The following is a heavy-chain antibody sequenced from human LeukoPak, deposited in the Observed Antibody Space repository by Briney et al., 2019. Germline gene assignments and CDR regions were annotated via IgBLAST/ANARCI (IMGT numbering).Heavy chain of an antibody. CDR1: GFTFSNYG. CDR2: IRGSGGGT. J-gene: IGHJ4*02. Sequence: GGSLRLSCAASGFTFSNYGMSWVRQAPGKGLEWVSVIRGSGGGTCYADSVKGRFTISRDNSKNTVYLQMNSLRAEDTAVYYCVKARMPHCGTDCLESWGQGTLVTVSS. V-gene: IGHV3-23*01. CDR3: VKARMPHCGTDCLES. D-gene: IGHD2-21*02.